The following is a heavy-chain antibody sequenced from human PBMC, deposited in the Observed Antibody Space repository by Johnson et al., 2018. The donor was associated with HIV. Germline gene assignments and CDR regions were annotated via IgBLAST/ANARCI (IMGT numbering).Heavy chain of an antibody. V-gene: IGHV3-15*01. CDR1: GFTFSNAW. J-gene: IGHJ3*02. CDR3: TKADTMAGDAFDI. D-gene: IGHD2-2*01. Sequence: VQLVESGGGLVKPWGSLRLSCAASGFTFSNAWMSWVRQAPGKGLEWVGRIKSKTDGGTTDYAAPVKGRFTISRDDSKNTLYLQMNSLKTEDTAVYYCTKADTMAGDAFDIWGQGTMVTVSS. CDR2: IKSKTDGGTT.